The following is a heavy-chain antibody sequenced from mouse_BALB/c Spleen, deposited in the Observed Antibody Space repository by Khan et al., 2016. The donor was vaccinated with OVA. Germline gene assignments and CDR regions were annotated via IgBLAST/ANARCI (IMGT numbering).Heavy chain of an antibody. J-gene: IGHJ3*01. Sequence: QVQLKESGAELAKPGASVKMSCKASGYTFTGYWMHWVKQRPGQGLEWNGYINPSTGYTEYNQRFKDKATLTADKSSSTAYMQLSSLTSEESAVYYCANHGSSSAWLTYWGQGTLVTVSA. V-gene: IGHV1-7*01. CDR3: ANHGSSSAWLTY. CDR2: INPSTGYT. D-gene: IGHD1-1*01. CDR1: GYTFTGYW.